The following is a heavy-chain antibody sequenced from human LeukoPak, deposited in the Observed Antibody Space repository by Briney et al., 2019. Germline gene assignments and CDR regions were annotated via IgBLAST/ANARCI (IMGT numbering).Heavy chain of an antibody. CDR3: ARGYVNHYYSMDV. J-gene: IGHJ6*04. D-gene: IGHD5-12*01. V-gene: IGHV3-33*01. Sequence: GGSLRLSCAASGFTFSSYGMHWVRQAPGKGLEWEAVIYYDGTNKYYADSVKGRFTISSDNSKNTLYLQMNSLRAEDTAVYYCARGYVNHYYSMDVWGKGTTVTVSS. CDR1: GFTFSSYG. CDR2: IYYDGTNK.